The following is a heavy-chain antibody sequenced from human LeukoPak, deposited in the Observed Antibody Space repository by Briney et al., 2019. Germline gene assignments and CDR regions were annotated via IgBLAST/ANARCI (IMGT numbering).Heavy chain of an antibody. CDR2: IYWNDDK. CDR3: AHRRGGLRWPYFDY. CDR1: GFTLSTSGVG. Sequence: SGPTLVKPTQTLTVTCTFSGFTLSTSGVGVGWIRQPPGKALEWLALIYWNDDKRYSPSLKSRLTITKDTSKNQVVLTMTNMDSTDTAIYYCAHRRGGLRWPYFDYWGQGTLVTVSS. D-gene: IGHD4-23*01. J-gene: IGHJ4*02. V-gene: IGHV2-5*01.